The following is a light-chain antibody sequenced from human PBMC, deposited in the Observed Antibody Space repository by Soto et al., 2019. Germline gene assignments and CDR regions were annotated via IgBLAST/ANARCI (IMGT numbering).Light chain of an antibody. Sequence: QSALTQPASVSGSPGQSIAISCTGTSSDVGRNNHVSWYQQHPGKAPKLMIYEVTQRPSGVSDRFSGSKSGNTASLTISGRQAEDEADYYCCSYAGSGTFYVFGTGTKVTVL. CDR3: CSYAGSGTFYV. CDR1: SSDVGRNNH. CDR2: EVT. V-gene: IGLV2-23*02. J-gene: IGLJ1*01.